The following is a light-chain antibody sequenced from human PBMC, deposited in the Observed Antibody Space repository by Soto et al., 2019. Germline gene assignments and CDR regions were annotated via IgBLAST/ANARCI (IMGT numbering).Light chain of an antibody. J-gene: IGKJ5*01. V-gene: IGKV3D-20*02. CDR1: QSVSSSY. CDR2: GAS. Sequence: EIVLTQSPGTLSLSPGERDTLSCRASQSVSSSYLAWYQQKPGQAPRLLIYGASSRATGIPDRFSGSGSGTDFTLTISRLEPEDFAVYYCQQRSDWPPTFGQGTRLEIK. CDR3: QQRSDWPPT.